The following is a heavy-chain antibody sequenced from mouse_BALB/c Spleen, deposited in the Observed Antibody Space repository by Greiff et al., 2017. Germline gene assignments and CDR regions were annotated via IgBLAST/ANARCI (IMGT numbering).Heavy chain of an antibody. CDR2: IDPENGNT. D-gene: IGHD2-3*01. Sequence: VHVKQSGAELVRPGALVKLSCKASGFNIKDYYMHWVKQRPEQGLEWIGWIDPENGNTIYDPKFQGKASITADTSSNTAYLQLSSLTSEDTAVYYCARLDGYYGAYWGQGTLVTVSA. V-gene: IGHV14-1*02. CDR1: GFNIKDYY. CDR3: ARLDGYYGAY. J-gene: IGHJ3*01.